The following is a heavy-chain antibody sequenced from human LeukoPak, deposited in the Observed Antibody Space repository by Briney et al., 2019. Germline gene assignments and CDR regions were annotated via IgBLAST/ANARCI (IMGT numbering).Heavy chain of an antibody. V-gene: IGHV3-30*18. Sequence: PGTSLRLSCEASVFTFTNYCMHWVRKAPCKGPECMGVVSFDGRKTYYGGFAEGRFTIYRDDSNNMVYLQMNSLRTENAAVYHGVKRGGGDHGLDVWGQGTTVVVS. CDR2: VSFDGRKT. D-gene: IGHD2-21*02. J-gene: IGHJ6*02. CDR1: VFTFTNYC. CDR3: VKRGGGDHGLDV.